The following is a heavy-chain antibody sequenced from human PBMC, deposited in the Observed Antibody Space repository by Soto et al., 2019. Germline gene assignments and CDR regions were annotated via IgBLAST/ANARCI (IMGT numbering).Heavy chain of an antibody. V-gene: IGHV3-73*01. CDR2: TRSKANSYAT. J-gene: IGHJ6*02. D-gene: IGHD6-13*01. Sequence: GGSLSLSCAASGFTFSGCAMPWVRQASGQGLEWVGRTRSKANSYATAYAASVKGRFTIYRDDSKNTAYLQMNSLKTEDTAVYYCTNEYSSSWVPLNYCYYHGMDVWGQGATVTVSS. CDR1: GFTFSGCA. CDR3: TNEYSSSWVPLNYCYYHGMDV.